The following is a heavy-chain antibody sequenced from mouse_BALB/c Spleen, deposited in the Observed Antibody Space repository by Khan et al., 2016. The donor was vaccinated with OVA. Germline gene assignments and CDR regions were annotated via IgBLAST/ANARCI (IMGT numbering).Heavy chain of an antibody. CDR1: GYTFTSYT. D-gene: IGHD2-14*01. CDR3: RRDGAYHRNDGWFAY. Sequence: QIQLVQSGAELARPGASVKMSCKASGYTFTSYTIHWIKKRPGQGLEWIGYINPSNGYTNYNQKFKDKATLTTDKSSTTAYLQLSSLTSDDSAVFNWRRDGAYHRNDGWFAYWGQGTLVTVSA. V-gene: IGHV1-4*01. J-gene: IGHJ3*01. CDR2: INPSNGYT.